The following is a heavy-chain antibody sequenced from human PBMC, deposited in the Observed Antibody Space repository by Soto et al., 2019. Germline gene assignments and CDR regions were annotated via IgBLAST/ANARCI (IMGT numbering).Heavy chain of an antibody. D-gene: IGHD3-3*01. Sequence: LSLTCTVSGGSISSGGYYWSWIRQHPGKGLEWIGYIYYSGSTYYNPSLKSRVTISVDTSKNQFSLKLSSVTAADTAVYYCARERGITIFRVDTGGMDVWGQGTTVTVSS. CDR3: ARERGITIFRVDTGGMDV. CDR1: GGSISSGGYY. J-gene: IGHJ6*02. CDR2: IYYSGST. V-gene: IGHV4-31*03.